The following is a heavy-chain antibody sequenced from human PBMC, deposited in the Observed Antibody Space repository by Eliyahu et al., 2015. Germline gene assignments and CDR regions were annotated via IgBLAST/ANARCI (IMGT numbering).Heavy chain of an antibody. CDR2: ISYDGSNK. J-gene: IGHJ6*02. Sequence: QVQLVESGGGVVQPGRSLRLSCAASGFTFSTYGMHWVRQAPGKGLEWVAVISYDGSNKYYGDSVKGRFTISRDNSKNTLYLQMNSLRVEDTAVYYCAKDRFRYYGMDVWGQGTTVTVSS. CDR1: GFTFSTYG. CDR3: AKDRFRYYGMDV. D-gene: IGHD3-10*01. V-gene: IGHV3-30*18.